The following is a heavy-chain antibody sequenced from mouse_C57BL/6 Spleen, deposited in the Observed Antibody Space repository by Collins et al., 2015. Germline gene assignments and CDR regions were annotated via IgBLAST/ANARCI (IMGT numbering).Heavy chain of an antibody. D-gene: IGHD1-1*01. CDR1: GYTFTSYW. CDR3: ARIGYYYGSSDLYYFDY. CDR2: IDPSDSYT. J-gene: IGHJ2*01. Sequence: QVQLQQPGAELVMPGASVKLSCKASGYTFTSYWMHWVKQRPGQGLEWIGEIDPSDSYTNYNQKFKGKSTLTVDKSSSTAYMQLSSLTSEDSAVYYCARIGYYYGSSDLYYFDYWGQGTTLTVSS. V-gene: IGHV1-69*01.